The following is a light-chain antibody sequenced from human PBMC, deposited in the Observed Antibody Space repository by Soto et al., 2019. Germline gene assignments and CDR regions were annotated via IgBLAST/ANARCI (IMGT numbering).Light chain of an antibody. CDR3: QQYGSSGT. Sequence: IVLTQSPAPLSLSPGESATLPCRASQSVGSYLAWYQHKPGQAPRLLISDASNRATGIPARFSGSGSETDFTLTISSLEPEDFAVYYCQQYGSSGTFGQGTKVDI. V-gene: IGKV3-11*01. CDR2: DAS. J-gene: IGKJ1*01. CDR1: QSVGSY.